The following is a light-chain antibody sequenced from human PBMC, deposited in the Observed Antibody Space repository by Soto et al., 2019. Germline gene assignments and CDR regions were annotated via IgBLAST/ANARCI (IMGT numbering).Light chain of an antibody. Sequence: QSALTQPASVSGSPGQSVTISCTGPRSDIGDSNFISWYQHSPGKAPRLLIYEVNNRPSGVSKRFSGSKAGNTASLTISGLLDDDEAAYFCASFRNGTILVFGSGTKVTVL. CDR3: ASFRNGTILV. V-gene: IGLV2-14*01. CDR1: RSDIGDSNF. J-gene: IGLJ1*01. CDR2: EVN.